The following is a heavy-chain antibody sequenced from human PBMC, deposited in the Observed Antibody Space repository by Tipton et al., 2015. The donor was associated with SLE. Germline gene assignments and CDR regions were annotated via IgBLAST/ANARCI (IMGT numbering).Heavy chain of an antibody. CDR2: IKEDGSEK. V-gene: IGHV3-7*01. CDR3: ARDQKGYFGLDV. J-gene: IGHJ6*02. CDR1: GFTFRSHW. Sequence: SLRLSCVAPGFTFRSHWMSWVRQLPGKGLEWMGNIKEDGSEKYYVDSVRGRFIISRDNAENSMFLQMSSLRAEDTGVYYCARDQKGYFGLDVWGQGTTVIVSS.